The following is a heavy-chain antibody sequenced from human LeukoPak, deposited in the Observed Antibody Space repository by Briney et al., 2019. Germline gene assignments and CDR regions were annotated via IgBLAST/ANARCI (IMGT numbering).Heavy chain of an antibody. CDR2: IKQDGSEK. J-gene: IGHJ4*02. CDR3: XRLGPTSSWRDY. CDR1: GFTFSSYW. Sequence: PGGSLRLSCAASGFTFSSYWMSWVRLAPGKGLEWVANIKQDGSEKYYVDSVKGRFTISRDNAKNSLYLQMNSLRAEDTAVYYCXRLGPTSSWRDYWGQGTLVTVSS. V-gene: IGHV3-7*01. D-gene: IGHD6-13*01.